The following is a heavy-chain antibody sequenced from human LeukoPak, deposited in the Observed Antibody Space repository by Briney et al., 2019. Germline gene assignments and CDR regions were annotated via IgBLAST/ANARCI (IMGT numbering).Heavy chain of an antibody. Sequence: GGSLRLSCAASGFTFSSYGMHWVRQAPGKGLEWVAVISYDGSNKYYADSVKGRFTISRDNSKNTLYLQMNSLRAEDTAVYYCAKLPVLRYFDLPQTLSIIDYWGQGTLVTVSS. V-gene: IGHV3-30*18. D-gene: IGHD3-9*01. CDR3: AKLPVLRYFDLPQTLSIIDY. J-gene: IGHJ4*02. CDR1: GFTFSSYG. CDR2: ISYDGSNK.